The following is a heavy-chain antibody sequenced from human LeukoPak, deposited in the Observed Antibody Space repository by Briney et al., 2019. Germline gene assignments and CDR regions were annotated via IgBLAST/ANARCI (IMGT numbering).Heavy chain of an antibody. CDR2: ISRNGGST. J-gene: IGHJ5*02. CDR3: ARGVADGFDP. V-gene: IGHV3-64*01. D-gene: IGHD6-19*01. Sequence: GGSLRPSCVASGFTFSSYAMHWARRAPGKGLEYLSAISRNGGSTYYANSVKGRFTISRDNSKNTLYLQMGSLRAEDMAVYYCARGVADGFDPWGQGTLVTVSS. CDR1: GFTFSSYA.